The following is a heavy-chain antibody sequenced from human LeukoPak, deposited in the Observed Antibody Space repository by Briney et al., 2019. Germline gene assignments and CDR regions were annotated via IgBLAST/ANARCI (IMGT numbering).Heavy chain of an antibody. Sequence: SVKVSCKASGGTFSSYAISWVRQAPGQGLEWMGRIIPTLGIANYAQKFQGRVTITADKSTSTAYMELSSLRSEDTAVYYCASRGDRVGATDAFDIWGQGTMVTVSS. D-gene: IGHD1-26*01. J-gene: IGHJ3*02. CDR3: ASRGDRVGATDAFDI. CDR2: IIPTLGIA. V-gene: IGHV1-69*04. CDR1: GGTFSSYA.